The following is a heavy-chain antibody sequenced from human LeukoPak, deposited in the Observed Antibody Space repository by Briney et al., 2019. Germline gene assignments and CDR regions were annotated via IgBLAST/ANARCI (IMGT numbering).Heavy chain of an antibody. V-gene: IGHV4-61*02. D-gene: IGHD3-10*01. J-gene: IGHJ5*02. CDR3: ARDVSYYGSGSPLYNWFDP. CDR1: GGSMSSSSYY. CDR2: IYTSGST. Sequence: SETLSLTCSVSGGSMSSSSYYWSWIRQPAGKGLEWIGRIYTSGSTNYNPSLKSRVTMSVDTSKNQFSLKLSSVTAADTAVYYCARDVSYYGSGSPLYNWFDPWGQGTLVTVSS.